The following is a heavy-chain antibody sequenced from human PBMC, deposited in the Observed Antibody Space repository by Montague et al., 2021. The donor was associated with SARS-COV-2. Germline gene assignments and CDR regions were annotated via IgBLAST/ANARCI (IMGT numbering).Heavy chain of an antibody. Sequence: TLSLTCTVSGGSISSSSYYWGWIRQRPGKGLEWIGYIYYSGSTYYNPSLKSRVTISVDTSKNQFSLKLSSVTAADTAVYYCARVHIVVVTAMRYFDLWGRGTLVTVSS. CDR3: ARVHIVVVTAMRYFDL. CDR1: GGSISSSSYY. V-gene: IGHV4-31*03. CDR2: IYYSGST. J-gene: IGHJ2*01. D-gene: IGHD2-21*02.